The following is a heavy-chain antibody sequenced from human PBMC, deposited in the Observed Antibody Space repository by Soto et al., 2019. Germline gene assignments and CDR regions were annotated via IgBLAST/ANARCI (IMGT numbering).Heavy chain of an antibody. D-gene: IGHD6-19*01. J-gene: IGHJ4*02. Sequence: PGGSLRLSCVASGFTFSGQYMDWVRQAPGKGLEWVGRIKNKANSYTTEYAASVKGRFTISRDDSENSLFLQMNSLKTEDTAVYYCAKFGYSSGWQIAYCGQGPLVTVTS. CDR2: IKNKANSYTT. CDR3: AKFGYSSGWQIAY. CDR1: GFTFSGQY. V-gene: IGHV3-72*01.